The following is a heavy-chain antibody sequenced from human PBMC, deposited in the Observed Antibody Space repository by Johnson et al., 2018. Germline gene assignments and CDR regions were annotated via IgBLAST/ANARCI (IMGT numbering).Heavy chain of an antibody. CDR2: IYHSGST. J-gene: IGHJ3*02. CDR3: ARDWVVVAATDSFDI. Sequence: QVQLQESGPGLVKPSGTXSLTCAVSGGSISSSNWWSWVRQPPGKGLEWIGEIYHSGSTNYNPSLKSRVTISVDKSKNQFSLKLSSVTAADTAVYYCARDWVVVAATDSFDIWGQGTMVTVSS. D-gene: IGHD2-15*01. V-gene: IGHV4-4*02. CDR1: GGSISSSNW.